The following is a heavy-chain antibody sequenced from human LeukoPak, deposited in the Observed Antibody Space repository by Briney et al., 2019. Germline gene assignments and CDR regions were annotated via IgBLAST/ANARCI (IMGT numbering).Heavy chain of an antibody. CDR1: GYTFTNYG. CDR2: ISAYNGNT. Sequence: ASVKVSCKASGYTFTNYGITWVRQAPGQGLEWMGWISAYNGNTNYAQNLQDRVTMTTDTSTSTAYMEPRSLRSDDTAVYYCARGDLYYYYYYMDVWGKGTTVTVSS. CDR3: ARGDLYYYYYYMDV. V-gene: IGHV1-18*01. J-gene: IGHJ6*03.